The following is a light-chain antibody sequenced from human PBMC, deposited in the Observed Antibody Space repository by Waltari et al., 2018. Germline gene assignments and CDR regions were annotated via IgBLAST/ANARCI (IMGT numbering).Light chain of an antibody. CDR3: QQRSNWPPLFT. CDR2: DAS. J-gene: IGKJ3*01. CDR1: QSVSSY. V-gene: IGKV3-11*01. Sequence: EIVLTQSPATLSLSPGERATLSCRASQSVSSYLACYQQKPGQAPRLLIDDASNRATGIPARFSGSGSGTDFTLTISSLEPEDFAVYYCQQRSNWPPLFTFGPGTKVDIK.